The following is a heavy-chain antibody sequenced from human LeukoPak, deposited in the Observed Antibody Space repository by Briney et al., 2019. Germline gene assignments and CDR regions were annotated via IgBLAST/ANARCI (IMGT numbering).Heavy chain of an antibody. Sequence: GGSLRLSCAASGFTFGDYSMNWVRQAPGKGLEWVSSISSSSTYIYYADSVKGRFTISRDNAKNSLYLQMNSLRAEDTAVYYCARVRQRLVAYGMDVWGQGTTVTVSS. CDR1: GFTFGDYS. D-gene: IGHD6-13*01. CDR2: ISSSSTYI. CDR3: ARVRQRLVAYGMDV. J-gene: IGHJ6*02. V-gene: IGHV3-21*01.